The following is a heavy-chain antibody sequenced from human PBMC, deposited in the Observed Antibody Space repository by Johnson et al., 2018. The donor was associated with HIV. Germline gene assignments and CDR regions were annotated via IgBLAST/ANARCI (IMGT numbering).Heavy chain of an antibody. J-gene: IGHJ3*02. CDR3: AKDIATTTDAFEI. D-gene: IGHD4-17*01. V-gene: IGHV3-9*01. CDR2: ISWNSGSI. Sequence: VQLVESGGGLVQPGRSLRLSCAASGFTFDDYAMHWVRQAPGKGLEWVSGISWNSGSIGYADSVKGRFTISRDNAKNSLYLQMNSLRAEDTALYYCAKDIATTTDAFEIWGQGTMVTVSS. CDR1: GFTFDDYA.